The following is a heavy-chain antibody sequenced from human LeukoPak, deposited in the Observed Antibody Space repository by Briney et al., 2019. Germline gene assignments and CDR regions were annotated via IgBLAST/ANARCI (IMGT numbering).Heavy chain of an antibody. CDR3: ARGRSGSYHSPFDY. V-gene: IGHV4-59*13. Sequence: SETLSLTCAVYGGSFSGYYWSWIRQPPGKGLEWIGYIYYSGSTNYNPSLESRVTISVDTSKNQFSLKLDSVTAADTAVYYCARGRSGSYHSPFDYWGQGTLVTVSS. D-gene: IGHD1-26*01. J-gene: IGHJ4*02. CDR2: IYYSGST. CDR1: GGSFSGYY.